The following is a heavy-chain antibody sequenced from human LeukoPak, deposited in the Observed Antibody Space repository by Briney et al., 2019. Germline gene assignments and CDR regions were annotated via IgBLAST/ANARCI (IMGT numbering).Heavy chain of an antibody. V-gene: IGHV1-2*02. J-gene: IGHJ3*02. CDR1: GYTFTGYY. D-gene: IGHD6-13*01. CDR2: INPNSGGT. Sequence: ASVKVSCKASGYTFTGYYMHWVRQAPGQGLEWMGWINPNSGGTNYAQKFQGRVTMTRDTSISTAYMELSRLRSDDTAVYYCARDPDSSSWPADAFDIWGQGTMVTVSS. CDR3: ARDPDSSSWPADAFDI.